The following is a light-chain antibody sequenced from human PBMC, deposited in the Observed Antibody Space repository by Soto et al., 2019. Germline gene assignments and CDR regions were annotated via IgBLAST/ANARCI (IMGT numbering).Light chain of an antibody. CDR3: FSHRSGDSHV. V-gene: IGLV2-14*01. CDR1: SSDIGAYNY. CDR2: GVT. J-gene: IGLJ1*01. Sequence: QSALTQPASVSGSPGQSITTSCTGTSSDIGAYNYVSWYQQYPGKAPKLMIYGVTNRPSGVSNRFSGSKTGNTASLTISGLQAEDEADYYCFSHRSGDSHVFGTGTKSPS.